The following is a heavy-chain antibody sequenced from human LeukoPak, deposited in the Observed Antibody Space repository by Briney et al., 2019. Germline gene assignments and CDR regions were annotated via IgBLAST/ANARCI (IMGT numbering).Heavy chain of an antibody. CDR2: IYHSGST. CDR3: ARVGYCSGGSCYPVWFDP. V-gene: IGHV4-30-2*01. CDR1: GGSISSGGYS. Sequence: PSQTLSLTCAVSGGSISSGGYSWSWIRQPPGKGLEWIGYIYHSGSTYYNPSLKSRVTISVDRSKNQFSLKLSSVTAADTAVYYCARVGYCSGGSCYPVWFDPWGQGTLVTVSS. D-gene: IGHD2-15*01. J-gene: IGHJ5*02.